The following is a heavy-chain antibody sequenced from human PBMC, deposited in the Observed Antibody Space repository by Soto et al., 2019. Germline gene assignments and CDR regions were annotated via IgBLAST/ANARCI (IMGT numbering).Heavy chain of an antibody. J-gene: IGHJ4*01. Sequence: PSETLSLTCAVSGDSISGGGFSWNWIRQSPGKGLEWTGYIYPSGTSYYNPSLKSRVTISVDKSQNQFSLRLSSMTAADTAVYYCARGHYFGSGSTDWGHGTLVTVSS. V-gene: IGHV4-30-2*06. CDR3: ARGHYFGSGSTD. CDR1: GDSISGGGFS. D-gene: IGHD3-10*01. CDR2: IYPSGTS.